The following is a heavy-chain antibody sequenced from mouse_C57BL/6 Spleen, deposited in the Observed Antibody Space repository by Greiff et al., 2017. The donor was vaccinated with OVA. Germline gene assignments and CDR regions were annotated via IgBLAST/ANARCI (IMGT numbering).Heavy chain of an antibody. J-gene: IGHJ4*01. V-gene: IGHV1-64*01. CDR1: GYTFTSYW. Sequence: VQLQQPGAELVKPGASVKLSCKASGYTFTSYWMHWVKQRPGQGLEWIGMIHPNSGSTNYNEKFKSKATLTVDKSSSTAYMQLSSLTSEDSAVYYCARNRNYDYAMDYWGQGTSVTVSS. CDR2: IHPNSGST. CDR3: ARNRNYDYAMDY. D-gene: IGHD2-1*01.